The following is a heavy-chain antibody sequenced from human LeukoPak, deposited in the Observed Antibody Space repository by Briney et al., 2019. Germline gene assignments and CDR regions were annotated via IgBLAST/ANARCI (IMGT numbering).Heavy chain of an antibody. V-gene: IGHV3-23*01. CDR3: ANAFDIVVVPAAEGSAFDI. Sequence: PGGSLRLSCATSGFTFSSYAMSWVRQAPGKGLEWVSAISGSGGSTYYADSVKGRFTISRDNSKNTLYLQMNSLRAEDTAVYYCANAFDIVVVPAAEGSAFDIWGQGTMVTVSS. D-gene: IGHD2-2*01. J-gene: IGHJ3*02. CDR1: GFTFSSYA. CDR2: ISGSGGST.